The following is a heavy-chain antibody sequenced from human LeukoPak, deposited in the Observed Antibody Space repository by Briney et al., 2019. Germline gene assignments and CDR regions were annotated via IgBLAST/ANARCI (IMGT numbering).Heavy chain of an antibody. V-gene: IGHV1-18*04. CDR3: ARDVGAVAGYNFDY. J-gene: IGHJ4*02. Sequence: ASVKVSCKASGYTFSDYHMHWVRQAPGQGLEWMGWISVHNGNPNYAQKFQGRVTMTTDTSTSTHYMELRSLRSDDTAVYYCARDVGAVAGYNFDYWGQGTLVTVSS. CDR2: ISVHNGNP. D-gene: IGHD6-19*01. CDR1: GYTFSDYH.